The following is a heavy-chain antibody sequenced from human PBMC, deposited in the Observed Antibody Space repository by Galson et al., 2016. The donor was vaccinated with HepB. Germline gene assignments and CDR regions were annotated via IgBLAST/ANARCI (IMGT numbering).Heavy chain of an antibody. V-gene: IGHV1-3*04. CDR2: INTGDGTT. J-gene: IGHJ4*02. CDR3: VREVAATFRFDF. Sequence: SVKVSCKASGYTSTNYYMHWVRQAPGQRLEWMGWINTGDGTTKYSQKFQGRVTFTRDTSASTAYMELSSLRSEDTAVYYCVREVAATFRFDFWGPGTLVTVSS. CDR1: GYTSTNYY. D-gene: IGHD1-26*01.